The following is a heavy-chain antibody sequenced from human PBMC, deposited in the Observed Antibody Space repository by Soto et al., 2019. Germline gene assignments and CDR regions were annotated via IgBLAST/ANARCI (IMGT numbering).Heavy chain of an antibody. CDR1: GGTFSSYA. CDR3: ASAIYDFWSGYHSSPYYYYGMDV. J-gene: IGHJ6*02. V-gene: IGHV1-69*06. Sequence: VKVSCKASGGTFSSYAISWVRQAPGQGLEWMGGIIPIFGTANYAQKFQGRVTITADKSTSTAYMELSSLRSEDTAVYYCASAIYDFWSGYHSSPYYYYGMDVWGQGTTVTVSS. D-gene: IGHD3-3*01. CDR2: IIPIFGTA.